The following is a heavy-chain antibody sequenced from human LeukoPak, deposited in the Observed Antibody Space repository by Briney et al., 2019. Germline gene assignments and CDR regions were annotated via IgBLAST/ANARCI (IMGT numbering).Heavy chain of an antibody. D-gene: IGHD3-22*01. CDR1: WFTVSSNY. CDR3: ARRRSKAYEN. Sequence: PGGSLRLSCAASWFTVSSNYMSWVRQAPGKGLEWVSVIYSGGSTYYADSVKGRFTISRDNSKNTLYLQMNSLRAEDTAVYYCARRRSKAYENWGQGTLVTVSS. V-gene: IGHV3-53*01. J-gene: IGHJ4*02. CDR2: IYSGGST.